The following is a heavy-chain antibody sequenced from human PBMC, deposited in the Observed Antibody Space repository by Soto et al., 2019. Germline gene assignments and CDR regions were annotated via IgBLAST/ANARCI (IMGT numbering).Heavy chain of an antibody. Sequence: GASVKVSCKASGYTFTGYYMHWVRQAPGQGLEWMGWINPNSGGTNYAQKFQGWVTMTRDTSISTAYMELSRLRSDDTAVYYCARVRKTYYDFWSGSPRDGMDVWGQATTVTVSS. CDR1: GYTFTGYY. D-gene: IGHD3-3*01. CDR3: ARVRKTYYDFWSGSPRDGMDV. V-gene: IGHV1-2*04. CDR2: INPNSGGT. J-gene: IGHJ6*02.